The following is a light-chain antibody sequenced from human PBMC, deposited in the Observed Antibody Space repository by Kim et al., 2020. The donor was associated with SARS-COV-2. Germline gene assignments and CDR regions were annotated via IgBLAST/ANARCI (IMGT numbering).Light chain of an antibody. J-gene: IGKJ2*01. CDR3: QRYGGSPPHT. Sequence: SPGDRATRSCRASQRVRSNFLAWYQHKPGQAPRLLIYAASSRARGVPDRFSGSGSGTDFTLTINRLEPEDFAVYYCQRYGGSPPHTFGQGTKLEI. CDR1: QRVRSNF. V-gene: IGKV3-20*01. CDR2: AAS.